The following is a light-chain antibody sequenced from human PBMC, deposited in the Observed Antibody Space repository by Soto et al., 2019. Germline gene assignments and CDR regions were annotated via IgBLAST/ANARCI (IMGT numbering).Light chain of an antibody. Sequence: VLTQSPATLSVSPGESATLSCRASHDINIKIAWYQQKPGQAPRLVMYGASTRAAGIPARFSGSGSGTDFTLNITNLQSEDFAVYYCQHYDVWPSVTFGQGTKVEIK. CDR1: HDINIK. V-gene: IGKV3-15*01. CDR3: QHYDVWPSVT. CDR2: GAS. J-gene: IGKJ1*01.